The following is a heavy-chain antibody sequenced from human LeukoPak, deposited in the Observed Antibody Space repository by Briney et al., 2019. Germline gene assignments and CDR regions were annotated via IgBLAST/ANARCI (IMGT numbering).Heavy chain of an antibody. CDR3: AREGLRERRGMDV. CDR1: GFTVSSNY. CDR2: IYSGGST. Sequence: GGSLRLSCAASGFTVSSNYMSWVRQAPGKGLEWVSVIYSGGSTYYAGSVKGRFTISRDNSKNTLYLQMNSLRAEDTAVYYCAREGLRERRGMDVWGQGTTVTVSS. V-gene: IGHV3-53*01. J-gene: IGHJ6*02. D-gene: IGHD4-17*01.